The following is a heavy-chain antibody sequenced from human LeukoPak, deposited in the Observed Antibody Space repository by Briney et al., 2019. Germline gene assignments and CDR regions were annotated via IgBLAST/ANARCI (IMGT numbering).Heavy chain of an antibody. CDR2: IIPIFGTA. J-gene: IGHJ4*02. CDR1: GGTFSSYA. Sequence: ASVKVSCKASGGTFSSYAISWVRQAPGQGLEWMGGIIPIFGTANYAQKFQGRVTITADESTSTAYMELSSLRSEDTAVYYCARTGYCSGGSCYSYYFDYWGQGTLVTVSS. D-gene: IGHD2-15*01. CDR3: ARTGYCSGGSCYSYYFDY. V-gene: IGHV1-69*13.